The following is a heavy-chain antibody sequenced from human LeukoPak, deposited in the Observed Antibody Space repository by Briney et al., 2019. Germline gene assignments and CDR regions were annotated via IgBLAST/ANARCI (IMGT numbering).Heavy chain of an antibody. CDR1: GYTFTNYA. Sequence: SVKVSCKASGYTFTNYAISWVRQAPGQGLEWMGGIIPIFGTANYAQKFQGRVTITADKSTSIAYMELSSLRSEDTAVYYCARQQGIQYLNFDYWGQGALVTVSS. D-gene: IGHD5-24*01. J-gene: IGHJ4*02. CDR2: IIPIFGTA. V-gene: IGHV1-69*06. CDR3: ARQQGIQYLNFDY.